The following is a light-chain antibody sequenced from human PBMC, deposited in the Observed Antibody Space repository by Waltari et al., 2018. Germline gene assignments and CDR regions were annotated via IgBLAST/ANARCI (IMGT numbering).Light chain of an antibody. J-gene: IGKJ4*01. CDR2: KAS. V-gene: IGKV1-5*03. CDR1: QSIGNR. Sequence: DVRLTQSPSIQSASVGDSATITCRASQSIGNRVAWYQQSPGKAPKPLIYKASTLENGVPARFSGSGSGTEFTLTISGLQPDDFATFYCQHCGADCSFGGGSKVDMK. CDR3: QHCGADCS.